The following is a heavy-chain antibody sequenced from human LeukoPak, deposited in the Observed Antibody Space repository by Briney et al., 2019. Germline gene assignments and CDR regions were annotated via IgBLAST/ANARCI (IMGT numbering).Heavy chain of an antibody. D-gene: IGHD2-8*02. CDR3: ASEAFCAGGSCNVQRVAS. CDR1: GYTFTAYY. J-gene: IGHJ4*02. V-gene: IGHV1-2*02. CDR2: IDTNTGAT. Sequence: GASVKVSCKASGYTFTAYYIHWVRQAPGQGLEWMEWIDTNTGATKYAQKFQGRVTITRDTSTGTAYMELSSLISGDTALYYCASEAFCAGGSCNVQRVASWGPGTLVTVSS.